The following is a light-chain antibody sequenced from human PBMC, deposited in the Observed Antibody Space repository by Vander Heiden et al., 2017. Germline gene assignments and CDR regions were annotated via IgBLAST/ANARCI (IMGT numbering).Light chain of an antibody. J-gene: IGLJ1*01. CDR1: SSNIGRNT. CDR2: NVD. Sequence: QSVLAQPPSASGTPGQTVTISCSGSSSNIGRNTVNWYKQLPGTAPALLIYNVDQWPSGVPGRVSGSKSGASASLAISDLQSDDEADYYCASWDDSLNAYVFGSGTKVILL. V-gene: IGLV1-44*01. CDR3: ASWDDSLNAYV.